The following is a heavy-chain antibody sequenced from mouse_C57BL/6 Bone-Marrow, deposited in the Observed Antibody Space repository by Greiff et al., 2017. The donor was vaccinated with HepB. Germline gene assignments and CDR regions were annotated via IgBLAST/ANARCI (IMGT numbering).Heavy chain of an antibody. V-gene: IGHV1-81*01. CDR2: IYPRSGNT. CDR1: GYTFTSYG. J-gene: IGHJ3*01. CDR3: ALLLRAWFAY. D-gene: IGHD1-1*01. Sequence: VQVAESGAELARPGASVKLSCKASGYTFTSYGISWVKQRTGQGLEWIGEIYPRSGNTYYNEKFKGKATLTADKSSSTAYMELRSLTSEDSAVYFCALLLRAWFAYWGQGTLVTVSA.